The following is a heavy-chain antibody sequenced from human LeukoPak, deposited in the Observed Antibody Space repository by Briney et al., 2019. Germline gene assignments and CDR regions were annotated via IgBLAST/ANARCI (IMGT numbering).Heavy chain of an antibody. CDR1: GVTFSGYW. CDR2: ISSDGSTT. V-gene: IGHV3-74*01. J-gene: IGHJ5*02. CDR3: ARRDYFDP. Sequence: GGSLRLSCAASGVTFSGYWMHWIRQAPGKGLVWVSRISSDGSTTSYADPVKGRFTISRDNAKNTLYLQMNSLRAEDTAVYYCARRDYFDPWGQGTLVTVPS. D-gene: IGHD4-11*01.